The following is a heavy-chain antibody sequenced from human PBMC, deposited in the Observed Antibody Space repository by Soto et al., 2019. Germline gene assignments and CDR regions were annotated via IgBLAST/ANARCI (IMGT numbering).Heavy chain of an antibody. J-gene: IGHJ6*02. CDR1: GGSISSTSYY. D-gene: IGHD6-19*01. CDR2: IYYSGST. Sequence: QLLESGPGLVKPSEPLSLTCIVSGGSISSTSYYWGWIRQPPGKGLEWIGSIYYSGSTYYNPSLKSRVTISVDTSKNQFSLKLSSVSAADTAVYYCARHSSGWQGDRYYYGMDVWGQGTTVTVSS. CDR3: ARHSSGWQGDRYYYGMDV. V-gene: IGHV4-39*01.